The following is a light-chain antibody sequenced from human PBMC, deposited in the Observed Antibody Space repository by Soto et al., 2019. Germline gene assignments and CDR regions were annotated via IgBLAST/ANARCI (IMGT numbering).Light chain of an antibody. CDR3: QQYDSYRS. CDR1: QIISTC. CDR2: EAS. J-gene: IGKJ1*01. V-gene: IGKV1-5*03. Sequence: DLQMTQSPSTLSASVGDRVTINCRASQIISTCLDWYQHKPGKAPRLLIYEASILERGVPSRFSGRGSGTEVTLTITSRQADDVATYYCQQYDSYRSFGLGTRVETK.